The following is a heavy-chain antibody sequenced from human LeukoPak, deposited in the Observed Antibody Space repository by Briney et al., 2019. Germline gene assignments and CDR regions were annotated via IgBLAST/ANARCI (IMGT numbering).Heavy chain of an antibody. CDR3: AKDDAWLQFGE. CDR2: ISPSGDIT. J-gene: IGHJ4*02. CDR1: GFTFNLFS. V-gene: IGHV3-23*01. Sequence: WGSLRLSCAASGFTFNLFSMNWVRQRPGKGLEWVSGISPSGDITYYADSVKGRFTISRDNSKNTLYLEVISLTAEDTAVYYCAKDDAWLQFGEWSQGTLVTVSS. D-gene: IGHD3-10*01.